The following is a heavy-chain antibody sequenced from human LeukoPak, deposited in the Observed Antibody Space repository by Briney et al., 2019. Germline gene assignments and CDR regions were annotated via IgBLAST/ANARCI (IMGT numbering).Heavy chain of an antibody. CDR2: IIPIFGTA. CDR3: ASRKEQDYGVLSSLRNWYFDL. CDR1: GGTFSNYA. Sequence: SVKVSCKASGGTFSNYAISWVRQAPGQGLEWMGGIIPIFGTANYAQKFQGRVTITADESTSTAYMELSSLRSEDTAVYYCASRKEQDYGVLSSLRNWYFDLWGRGTLVTVSS. D-gene: IGHD4-17*01. J-gene: IGHJ2*01. V-gene: IGHV1-69*13.